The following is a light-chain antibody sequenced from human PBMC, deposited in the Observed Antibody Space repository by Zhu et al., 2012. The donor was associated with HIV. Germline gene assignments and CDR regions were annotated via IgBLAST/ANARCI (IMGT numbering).Light chain of an antibody. V-gene: IGKV1-9*01. Sequence: DIQLTQSPSFLSASAGDRVTITCRATQGISTYLVWYQQKPGTAPNLLIYGASSLQTGVPSRFSGSGSGTEFTLTITSLQPEDSASYYCQQFNGFPYTFGQGTNLEIK. CDR3: QQFNGFPYT. J-gene: IGKJ2*01. CDR1: QGISTY. CDR2: GAS.